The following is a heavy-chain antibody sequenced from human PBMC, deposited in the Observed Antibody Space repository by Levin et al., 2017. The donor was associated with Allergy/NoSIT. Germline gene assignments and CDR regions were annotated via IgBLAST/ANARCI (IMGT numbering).Heavy chain of an antibody. CDR1: AHIFNNYA. D-gene: IGHD2-15*01. CDR3: ARESYRCSGGSCFFDS. V-gene: IGHV7-4-1*02. J-gene: IGHJ4*02. Sequence: ASVKVSCKASAHIFNNYAINWVRQAPGQGLEWLGWINPKFGNPSYAQGFPGRFVFYSDPSFTTAYLQISSLQAEDTAVYYCARESYRCSGGSCFFDSWGQGTLVTVSP. CDR2: INPKFGNP.